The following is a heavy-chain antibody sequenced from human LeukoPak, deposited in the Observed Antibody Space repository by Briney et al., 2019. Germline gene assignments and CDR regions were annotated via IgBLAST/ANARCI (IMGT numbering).Heavy chain of an antibody. CDR3: ARVAAGYYFDY. V-gene: IGHV2-70*04. Sequence: SGPALVKPTQTLTLTCTFSGFSLRTRGMRVSWIRQPPGKALEWLARIDWDDDKFYSTSLKTRHTISKDTSKNQVVLTMTNMDPVDTATYYCARVAAGYYFDYWGQGTLVTVSS. CDR2: IDWDDDK. D-gene: IGHD6-13*01. CDR1: GFSLRTRGMR. J-gene: IGHJ4*02.